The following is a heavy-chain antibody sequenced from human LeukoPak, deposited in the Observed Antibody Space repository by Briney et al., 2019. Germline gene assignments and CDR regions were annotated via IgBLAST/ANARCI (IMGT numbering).Heavy chain of an antibody. Sequence: GGSLRVSCAASGLTFRSHAMSWVRRAPGKGLEWVSVISGSGNNTYYADSVKGRFTISRDNSKNTVFLQMNSLRPADTAVYYCAKGKEVWGSYRTEFDFWGQGTLVTVSS. V-gene: IGHV3-23*01. D-gene: IGHD3-16*02. CDR1: GLTFRSHA. CDR2: ISGSGNNT. J-gene: IGHJ4*02. CDR3: AKGKEVWGSYRTEFDF.